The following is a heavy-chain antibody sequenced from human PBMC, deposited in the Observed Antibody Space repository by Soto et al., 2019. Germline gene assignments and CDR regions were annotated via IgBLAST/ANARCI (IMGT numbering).Heavy chain of an antibody. CDR1: GGTFSSYT. D-gene: IGHD2-15*01. CDR3: ARVGSFYYCRGRPRYSSDY. Sequence: ASVKVSCKASGGTFSSYTISWVRQAPGQGLEWMGRIIPILGIANYAQKFQGRVTITADKSTSTAYMELSSLRSEDTAVYYCARVGSFYYCRGRPRYSSDYWGPGPLVTVSS. CDR2: IIPILGIA. V-gene: IGHV1-69*02. J-gene: IGHJ4*02.